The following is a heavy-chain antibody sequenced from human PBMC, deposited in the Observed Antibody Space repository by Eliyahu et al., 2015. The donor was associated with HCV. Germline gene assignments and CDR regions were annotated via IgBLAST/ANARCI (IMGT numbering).Heavy chain of an antibody. CDR2: IDGGGDNT. J-gene: IGHJ3*02. CDR1: XSPFTPV. CDR3: TKDYLWGSHDVFDI. V-gene: IGHV3-23*01. Sequence: EVQLLESGGGLVQPGGGPXDSPVXXLXSPFTPVLNWVRQAPGKGLEWVSAIDGGGDNTYYADSVKGRFTISRDSSKNTLYLQMNSLRAEDTAVYYCTKDYLWGSHDVFDIWGQGTMVTVSS. D-gene: IGHD3-16*01.